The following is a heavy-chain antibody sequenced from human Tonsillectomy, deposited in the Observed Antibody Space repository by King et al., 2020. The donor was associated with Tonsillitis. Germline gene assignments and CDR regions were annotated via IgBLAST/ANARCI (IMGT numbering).Heavy chain of an antibody. D-gene: IGHD2-15*01. CDR1: GFTFSSYG. V-gene: IGHV3-30*02. CDR2: IWYDGSNK. CDR3: AKEGVEAYFDY. Sequence: QLVQSGGGVVQPGGSLRLSCAASGFTFSSYGMHWVRQAPGKGLEWVAFIWYDGSNKYYADSVKGRFTISRDNSKNTLYLQMNSLRAEDTAVYYCAKEGVEAYFDYWGQGTLVTVSS. J-gene: IGHJ4*02.